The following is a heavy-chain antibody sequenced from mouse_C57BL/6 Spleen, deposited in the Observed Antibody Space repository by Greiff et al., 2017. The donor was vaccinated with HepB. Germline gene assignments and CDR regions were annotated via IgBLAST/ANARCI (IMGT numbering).Heavy chain of an antibody. J-gene: IGHJ2*01. Sequence: VQLQQSGAELVRPGTSVKLSCKASGYTFTSYWMHWVKQRPGQGLEWIGVIDPSDSYTNYNQKFKGKATLTVDTSSSTAYMQLSSLTSEDSAVYYSAREGWVYWGQGTTLTVSS. CDR1: GYTFTSYW. CDR3: AREGWVY. CDR2: IDPSDSYT. D-gene: IGHD2-3*01. V-gene: IGHV1-59*01.